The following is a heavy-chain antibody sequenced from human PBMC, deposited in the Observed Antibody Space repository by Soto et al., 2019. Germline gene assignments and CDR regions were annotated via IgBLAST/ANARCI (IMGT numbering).Heavy chain of an antibody. CDR1: GFTFSSYG. D-gene: IGHD2-8*01. CDR2: ISYDGSNK. Sequence: QVQLVASWGGAVQPGRSLRLSCAASGFTFSSYGMHWVREAPGKGLEWVAVISYDGSNKYYADSVKGRFTISRDNSKNTLYLQMNSLRAEDTAVYYCANGVWYYYYGMDVWGQGTTVTVSS. CDR3: ANGVWYYYYGMDV. J-gene: IGHJ6*02. V-gene: IGHV3-30*18.